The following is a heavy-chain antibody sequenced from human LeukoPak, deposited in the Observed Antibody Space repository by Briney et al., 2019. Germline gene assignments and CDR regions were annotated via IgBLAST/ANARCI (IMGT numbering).Heavy chain of an antibody. CDR2: IHGSGST. V-gene: IGHV4-4*07. CDR3: AREASWNFNAFDI. CDR1: RGSVSSYP. D-gene: IGHD1-1*01. J-gene: IGHJ3*02. Sequence: SETLSVTCTVSRGSVSSYPWNWIRQPAGKGLEYIGRIHGSGSTNYNPSLMGRVTMSVDSSKNQISLRLTSVTAADTAVYFCAREASWNFNAFDIWGQGTMVTV.